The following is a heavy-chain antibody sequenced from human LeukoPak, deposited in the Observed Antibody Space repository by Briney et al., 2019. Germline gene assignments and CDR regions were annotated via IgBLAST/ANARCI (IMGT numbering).Heavy chain of an antibody. V-gene: IGHV1-69*05. Sequence: ASVKVSCKASGGTFSSYAIGWVRQAPGQGLEWMGRIIPIFGTANYAQKFQGRVTITTDESTSTTYMELSSLRSEDTAVYYCARDESIWFGELLSRGFDPWGQGTLVTVSS. J-gene: IGHJ5*02. D-gene: IGHD3-10*01. CDR3: ARDESIWFGELLSRGFDP. CDR1: GGTFSSYA. CDR2: IIPIFGTA.